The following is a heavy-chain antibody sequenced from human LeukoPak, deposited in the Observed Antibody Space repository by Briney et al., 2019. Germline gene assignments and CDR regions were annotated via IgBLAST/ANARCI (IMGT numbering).Heavy chain of an antibody. CDR2: ISYVESNE. D-gene: IGHD2-8*01. V-gene: IGHV3-30*04. CDR1: GFTFSSYA. CDR3: ARDRVPLHGVSLLDS. Sequence: GGSLTLSCAASGFTFSSYAMHWVRQSPGKGLEWVAVISYVESNEYYADSVKGRFTISRDNSKNTLYLQMHGLRTEDMALYYCARDRVPLHGVSLLDSWGQGTLVTVSS. J-gene: IGHJ4*02.